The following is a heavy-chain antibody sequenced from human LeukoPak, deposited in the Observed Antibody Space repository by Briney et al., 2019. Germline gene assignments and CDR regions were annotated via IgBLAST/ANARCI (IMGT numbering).Heavy chain of an antibody. CDR1: GGSIGSYY. J-gene: IGHJ4*02. Sequence: PSETLSLTCTVSGGSIGSYYWSWIRQPPGKGLEWIGEINHSGSTNYNPSLKSRVTISVDTSKNQFSLKLSSVTAADTAVYYCARAEHPYDSSGYYSHWGQGTLVTVSS. CDR3: ARAEHPYDSSGYYSH. CDR2: INHSGST. V-gene: IGHV4-34*01. D-gene: IGHD3-22*01.